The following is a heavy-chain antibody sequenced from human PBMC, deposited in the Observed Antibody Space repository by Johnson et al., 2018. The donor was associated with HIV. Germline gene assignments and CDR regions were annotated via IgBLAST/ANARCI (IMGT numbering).Heavy chain of an antibody. D-gene: IGHD3-3*01. CDR1: GFTFSRYG. V-gene: IGHV3-30*19. CDR2: ISYAGSNK. J-gene: IGHJ3*01. Sequence: QVQLVESGGGVVRPGGSMRLSCAASGFTFSRYGMHCVRQAPGKGLEWVAGISYAGSNKYYGESGKGRFNISRDTSKNTLSLQMNSLRGEYTAGYYCARERQIWEWLPAHRAFDLWGQGTLVTVSS. CDR3: ARERQIWEWLPAHRAFDL.